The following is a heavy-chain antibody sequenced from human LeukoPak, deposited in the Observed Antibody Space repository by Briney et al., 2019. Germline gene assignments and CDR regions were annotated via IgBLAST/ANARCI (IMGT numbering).Heavy chain of an antibody. CDR3: ATSMAQDVDAFHI. CDR2: IKSDGSST. D-gene: IGHD2-21*01. J-gene: IGHJ3*02. CDR1: GFTFSSYW. Sequence: QTGGSLRLSCAASGFTFSSYWMHWVRQAPGKGLVWVSRIKSDGSSTSYADSVKGRFTISRDNAKNSLYLQMNNLRAEDTAMFYCATSMAQDVDAFHIWGQGTMVTVSS. V-gene: IGHV3-74*01.